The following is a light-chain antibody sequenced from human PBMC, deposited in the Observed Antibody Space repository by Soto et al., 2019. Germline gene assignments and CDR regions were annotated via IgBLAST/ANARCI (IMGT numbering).Light chain of an antibody. J-gene: IGKJ5*01. CDR2: KAS. CDR3: QQYKTYPIT. Sequence: DIPMTQSPFTLSASVGDRVTITCRASQSISGWVAWYQQKPGKAPKLLIYKASSLESGDPSRFSGSGSGTEXTLTIXSLQPDDFATYYCQQYKTYPITFGQGTRLEI. CDR1: QSISGW. V-gene: IGKV1-5*03.